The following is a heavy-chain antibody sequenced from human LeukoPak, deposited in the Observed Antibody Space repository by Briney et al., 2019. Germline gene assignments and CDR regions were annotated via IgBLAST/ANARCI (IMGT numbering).Heavy chain of an antibody. CDR3: AKDRELRFLESSWRGPETYDY. D-gene: IGHD3-3*01. CDR2: ISGSGGST. V-gene: IGHV3-23*01. CDR1: GFTFSSYA. J-gene: IGHJ4*02. Sequence: GGSLRLSCAASGFTFSSYAMSWVRQAPGKGLEWVSAISGSGGSTYYADSVKGRFTISRDNSKNTLYLQMNSLRAEDTAVYYCAKDRELRFLESSWRGPETYDYGGQETLVTVSS.